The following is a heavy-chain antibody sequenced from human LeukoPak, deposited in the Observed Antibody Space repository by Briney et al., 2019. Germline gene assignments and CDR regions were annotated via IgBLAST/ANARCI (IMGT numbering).Heavy chain of an antibody. J-gene: IGHJ4*02. V-gene: IGHV3-33*06. CDR3: AKNRLNIVVVPAAITLDY. D-gene: IGHD2-2*01. CDR2: IWYDGSNK. CDR1: GFTFSSYG. Sequence: GGSLRLSCAASGFTFSSYGMHWVRQAPGKGLEWVAVIWYDGSNKYYADSVKGRFTISRDNSKNTLYLQMNSLRAEDTAVYYCAKNRLNIVVVPAAITLDYWGQGTLVTVSS.